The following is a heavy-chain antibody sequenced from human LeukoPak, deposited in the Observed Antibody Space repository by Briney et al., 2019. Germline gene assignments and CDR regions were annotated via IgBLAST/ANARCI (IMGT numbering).Heavy chain of an antibody. D-gene: IGHD5-18*01. J-gene: IGHJ4*02. V-gene: IGHV3-30*02. CDR1: GFSFSGYD. Sequence: GGSLRLSCAASGFSFSGYDMHWVRQAPGKGLEWVAFIRNDGSDTYYADSVKGRFTISRDNSKSALYLQMNRLPTEDTAVYYCHTPTSGNNDFWGQGTLVTVSS. CDR3: HTPTSGNNDF. CDR2: IRNDGSDT.